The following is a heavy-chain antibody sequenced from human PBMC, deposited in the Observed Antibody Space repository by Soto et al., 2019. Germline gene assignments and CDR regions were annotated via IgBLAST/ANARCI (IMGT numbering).Heavy chain of an antibody. Sequence: PGESLKISCKGSGYSFTSYWIGWVRQMPGKGLELMGIMYPGDSDTRYSPSFQGQVTISADKSINTTYLQWSSLKASDTAIYYCARQAAAGKYYYAMDVWGQGTTVTVSS. V-gene: IGHV5-51*01. CDR3: ARQAAAGKYYYAMDV. CDR2: MYPGDSDT. CDR1: GYSFTSYW. D-gene: IGHD6-13*01. J-gene: IGHJ6*02.